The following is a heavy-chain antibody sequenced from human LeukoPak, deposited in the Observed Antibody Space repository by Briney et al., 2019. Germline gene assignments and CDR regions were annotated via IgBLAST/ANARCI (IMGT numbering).Heavy chain of an antibody. CDR1: GFTFSSYA. CDR2: ISYDGSNK. V-gene: IGHV3-30-3*01. Sequence: PGESLRLSCAASGFTFSSYAMHWVRQAPGKGLEWVAVISYDGSNKYYADSVKGRFTISRDNSKNTLYLQMNSLRAEDTAVYYCASLNGNLFDYWGQGTLVTVSS. J-gene: IGHJ4*02. D-gene: IGHD4-23*01. CDR3: ASLNGNLFDY.